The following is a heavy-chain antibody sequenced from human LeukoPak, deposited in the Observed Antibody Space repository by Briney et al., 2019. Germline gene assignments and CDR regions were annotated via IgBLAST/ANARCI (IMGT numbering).Heavy chain of an antibody. V-gene: IGHV3-72*01. Sequence: GGSLRLSCVASGFTFSRSTMDWVRQAPGKGLEWVGRIRNKANSYTTEYAASVQGRFTVSRDDSKNSLYLQMNSMKTEDTAVYYCTRLVGANDWGQGTLVTVSS. J-gene: IGHJ4*02. D-gene: IGHD1-26*01. CDR3: TRLVGAND. CDR1: GFTFSRST. CDR2: IRNKANSYTT.